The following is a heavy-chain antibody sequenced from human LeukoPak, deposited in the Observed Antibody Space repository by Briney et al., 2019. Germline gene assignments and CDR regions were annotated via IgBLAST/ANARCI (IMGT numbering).Heavy chain of an antibody. CDR2: IKSDGSST. D-gene: IGHD3-10*01. CDR3: ARESGYHGSGFDP. J-gene: IGHJ5*02. V-gene: IGHV3-74*01. Sequence: GGSLRLSCAASGFTFSSYWMHWVRQGPGKGLVWVSRIKSDGSSTSYADSVKGRFTISRDNAKNTLYPQMNSLRDEDTAVYYCARESGYHGSGFDPWGQGTLVTVSS. CDR1: GFTFSSYW.